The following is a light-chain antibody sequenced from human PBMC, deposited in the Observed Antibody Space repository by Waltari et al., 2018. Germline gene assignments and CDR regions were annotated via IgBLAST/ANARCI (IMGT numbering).Light chain of an antibody. J-gene: IGKJ1*01. CDR3: QHYVRLPAT. CDR2: GAS. Sequence: SCIASEITPSALSGYQQKPGQAPRLLIYGASNRATGIPDRFSGSGSGTDFSLTISRLEPEDFAVYYCQHYVRLPATFGQGTKVEIK. CDR1: EITPSA. V-gene: IGKV3-20*01.